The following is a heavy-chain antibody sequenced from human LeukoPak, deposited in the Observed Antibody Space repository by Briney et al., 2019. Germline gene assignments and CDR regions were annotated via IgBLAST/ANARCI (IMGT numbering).Heavy chain of an antibody. CDR2: IYHSGSGST. Sequence: SETLSLTCTVSGGSISSGGHSWSWIRQPPGKGLEWTGYIYHSGSGSTYYNPSLKSRVTISIDESKNQFSLKLNSVTAADTAVYYCARINDFWSGPTLDVWGQGTTVTVSS. V-gene: IGHV4-30-2*01. D-gene: IGHD3-3*01. J-gene: IGHJ6*02. CDR1: GGSISSGGHS. CDR3: ARINDFWSGPTLDV.